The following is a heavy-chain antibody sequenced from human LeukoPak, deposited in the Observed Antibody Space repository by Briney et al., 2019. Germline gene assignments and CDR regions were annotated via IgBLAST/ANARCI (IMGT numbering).Heavy chain of an antibody. CDR2: IKGDGSST. Sequence: GGSLRLSCAASGFTFTTYWMHWVRQVPGKGLVWVARIKGDGSSTRHADSMKGRFTISRDNAKNTLYLQMNSLRDEDTAVYYCARDPRGGDTNYYYYYYMDVWGKGTTVTVSS. J-gene: IGHJ6*03. D-gene: IGHD2-21*01. CDR3: ARDPRGGDTNYYYYYYMDV. V-gene: IGHV3-74*01. CDR1: GFTFTTYW.